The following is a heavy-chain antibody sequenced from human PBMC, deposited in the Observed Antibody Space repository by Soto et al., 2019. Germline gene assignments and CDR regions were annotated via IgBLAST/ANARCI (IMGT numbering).Heavy chain of an antibody. D-gene: IGHD2-2*01. Sequence: QVQLVQSGAEVKKPGASVKVSCKASGYTFTSYGISWVRQAPGQGLEWMGSISAYNGNTNYAQKLQGRVTMTTDTSTSTAYMELRSLRSDDTAVYYCAREGAFEVPAGMDYYYYYGMDVWGQGTTVTVSS. CDR2: ISAYNGNT. CDR1: GYTFTSYG. V-gene: IGHV1-18*04. J-gene: IGHJ6*02. CDR3: AREGAFEVPAGMDYYYYYGMDV.